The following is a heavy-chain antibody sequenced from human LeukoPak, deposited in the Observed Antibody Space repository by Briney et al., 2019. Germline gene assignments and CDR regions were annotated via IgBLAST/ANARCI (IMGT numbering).Heavy chain of an antibody. V-gene: IGHV3-21*01. CDR1: GFTFSSYS. CDR2: ISSSSSYI. D-gene: IGHD4-11*01. Sequence: AGGSLRLSCAASGFTFSSYSMNWVRQAPGKGLEWVSSISSSSSYIYYADSVKGRFTISRDNAKNSLYLHMNSLRAEDTAVYYCAKAMTSGLRVTARPFDYWGQGTLVTVSS. J-gene: IGHJ4*02. CDR3: AKAMTSGLRVTARPFDY.